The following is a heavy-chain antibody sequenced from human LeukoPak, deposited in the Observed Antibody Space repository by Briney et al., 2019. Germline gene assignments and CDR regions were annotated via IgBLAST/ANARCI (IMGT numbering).Heavy chain of an antibody. CDR1: GGTFSSYA. Sequence: GASVKVSCKASGGTFSSYAISWVRHAPGQGLEWMVGIIPIFGTANYAQKFQGRVTITADESTSTAYMELSSLRSEDTAVYYCARDGDYYDSSGPFDYWGQGTLVTVSS. J-gene: IGHJ4*02. CDR2: IIPIFGTA. D-gene: IGHD3-22*01. V-gene: IGHV1-69*13. CDR3: ARDGDYYDSSGPFDY.